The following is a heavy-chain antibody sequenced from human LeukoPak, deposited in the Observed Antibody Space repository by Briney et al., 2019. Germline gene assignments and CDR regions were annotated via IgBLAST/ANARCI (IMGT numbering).Heavy chain of an antibody. J-gene: IGHJ4*02. CDR2: IYGDGTT. CDR1: GLTVSSNY. D-gene: IGHD2-2*01. V-gene: IGHV3-66*01. Sequence: GGSLRLSCAASGLTVSSNYMSWVRQAPGQGVEWVSVIYGDGTTGYADSVKDRFIIFRDTSKDTLYLQMESLRVEDTAVYYCARDGIAMTLDYWGQGTLVIVSS. CDR3: ARDGIAMTLDY.